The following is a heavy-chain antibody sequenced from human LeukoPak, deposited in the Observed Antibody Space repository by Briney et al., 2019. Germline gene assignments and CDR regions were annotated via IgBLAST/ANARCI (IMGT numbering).Heavy chain of an antibody. CDR3: ARERYYTSGSYYNLVDY. V-gene: IGHV1-2*02. CDR2: INPDSGGT. J-gene: IGHJ4*02. CDR1: GYTFTGYY. D-gene: IGHD3-10*01. Sequence: ASVKVSCKASGYTFTGYYIHWVRQVPGQGLEWMGWINPDSGGTNYAQRFQGRVTMTRGTSISSAYMELSRLRSDDTAVYYCARERYYTSGSYYNLVDYWGQGTLVTVSS.